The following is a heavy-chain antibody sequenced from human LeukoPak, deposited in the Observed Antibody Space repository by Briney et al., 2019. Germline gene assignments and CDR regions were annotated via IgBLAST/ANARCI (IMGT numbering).Heavy chain of an antibody. J-gene: IGHJ4*02. CDR2: TSGSGGST. D-gene: IGHD4-17*01. V-gene: IGHV3-23*01. CDR1: GFTFSSYA. Sequence: QPGASLRLSCAASGFTFSSYAMSWVRQAPGKGLEWVSATSGSGGSTYYADSVKGRFTISRDNSKNTLYLQMNSLRAEDTAVYYCAKSPGYGDYLFDYWGQGTLVTVSS. CDR3: AKSPGYGDYLFDY.